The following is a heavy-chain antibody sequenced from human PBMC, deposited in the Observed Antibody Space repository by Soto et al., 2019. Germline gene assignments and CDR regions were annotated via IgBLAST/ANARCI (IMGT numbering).Heavy chain of an antibody. J-gene: IGHJ4*02. D-gene: IGHD5-12*01. CDR2: VNPKSGGA. CDR3: ARANSGDDDEFDY. Sequence: ASVNVSCKSSGYTFTGFYIHWVRQAPGQGLEWMGWVNPKSGGAHYAQKFQGRVTMTRDTSVTSAYMEVTRLRSDDTAVYYCARANSGDDDEFDYWGQGTPVTVSS. CDR1: GYTFTGFY. V-gene: IGHV1-2*02.